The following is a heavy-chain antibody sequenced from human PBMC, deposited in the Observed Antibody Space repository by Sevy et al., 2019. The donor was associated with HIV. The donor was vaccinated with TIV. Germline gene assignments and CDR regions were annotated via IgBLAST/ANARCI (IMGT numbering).Heavy chain of an antibody. Sequence: GGSLRLSCAASGFTFSSYSMNWVRQAPGKGLEWVSSVRSSSSYIDYADSVKGRFTISRDNAKNSLYLQMNSLRAEDTAVYYCARDNRGGELHASDFDYWGQGTLVTVSS. CDR1: GFTFSSYS. V-gene: IGHV3-21*01. CDR3: ARDNRGGELHASDFDY. D-gene: IGHD1-26*01. J-gene: IGHJ4*02. CDR2: VRSSSSYI.